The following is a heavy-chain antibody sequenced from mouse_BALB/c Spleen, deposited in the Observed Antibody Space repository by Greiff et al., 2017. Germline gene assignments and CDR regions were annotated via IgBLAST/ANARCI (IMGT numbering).Heavy chain of an antibody. V-gene: IGHV5-9-4*01. J-gene: IGHJ3*01. D-gene: IGHD1-1*01. CDR2: ISSGGSYT. Sequence: EVKLQESGGGLVKPGGSLKLSCAASGFTFSSYAMSWVRQSPEKRLEWVAEISSGGSYTYYPDTVTGRFTISRDNAKNTLYLEMSSLRSEDTAMYYCARVGDYYGSSSWFAYWGQGTLVTVSA. CDR3: ARVGDYYGSSSWFAY. CDR1: GFTFSSYA.